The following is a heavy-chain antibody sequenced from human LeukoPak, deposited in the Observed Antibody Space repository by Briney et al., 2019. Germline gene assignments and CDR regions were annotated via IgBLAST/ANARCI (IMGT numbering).Heavy chain of an antibody. V-gene: IGHV5-51*01. CDR1: GYRFTSYW. J-gene: IGHJ3*02. CDR2: IYPGDSDT. CDR3: ARQFYYGSGNNAFDI. Sequence: KNGESLKISCKGSGYRFTSYWIGWVRQMPGKGLEWMGIIYPGDSDTRYSPSFQGQVTISADKSISTAYLQWSSLKASDTAMYYCARQFYYGSGNNAFDIWGQGTMVTVSS. D-gene: IGHD3-10*01.